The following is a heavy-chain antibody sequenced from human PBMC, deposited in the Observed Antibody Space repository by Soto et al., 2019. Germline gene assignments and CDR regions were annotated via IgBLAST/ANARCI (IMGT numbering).Heavy chain of an antibody. Sequence: QVQLQQWGAGLLKPSETLSLTCAVYGGSFSGYYWTWIRQPPGTGLEWIGEINHSGSTNYNPSLKSRVTISVDTSKNQFSLKLTSVTAAATAVYYCARAKITGLFDYWGQGTLVTVSS. J-gene: IGHJ4*02. CDR3: ARAKITGLFDY. CDR1: GGSFSGYY. D-gene: IGHD2-8*02. V-gene: IGHV4-34*01. CDR2: INHSGST.